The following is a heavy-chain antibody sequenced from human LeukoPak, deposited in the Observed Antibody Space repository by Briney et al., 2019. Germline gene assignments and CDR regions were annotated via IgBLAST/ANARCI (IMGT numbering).Heavy chain of an antibody. CDR1: GFTFSLYS. CDR3: AKTSGGNY. D-gene: IGHD2-15*01. V-gene: IGHV3-48*01. CDR2: ITSGSSTI. Sequence: GGSLRLSCAASGFTFSLYSMNWVRQAPGKGLEWVSYITSGSSTIYYADSVKGRFTISRDNAKNSLFLQMNSLRAEDTAVYYCAKTSGGNYWGQGTLVTVTS. J-gene: IGHJ4*02.